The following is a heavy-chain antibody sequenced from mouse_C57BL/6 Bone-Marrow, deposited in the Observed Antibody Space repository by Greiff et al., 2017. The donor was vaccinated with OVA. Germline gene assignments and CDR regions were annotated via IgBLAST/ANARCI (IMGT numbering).Heavy chain of an antibody. V-gene: IGHV1-55*01. CDR3: EREEAYIYYGNYGFAY. CDR1: GYTFTSYW. CDR2: IYPGSGST. Sequence: QVQLQQPGAELVKPGASVKMSCKASGYTFTSYWITWVKQRPGQGLEWIGDIYPGSGSTNYNEKFKSKATLTVDTSSSTAYMQLSSLTSEDPAVYYGEREEAYIYYGNYGFAYGGQGTLVTVSA. D-gene: IGHD2-1*01. J-gene: IGHJ3*01.